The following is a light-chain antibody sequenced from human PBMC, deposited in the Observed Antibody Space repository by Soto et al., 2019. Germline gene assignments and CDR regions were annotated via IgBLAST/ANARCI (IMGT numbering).Light chain of an antibody. V-gene: IGKV3-20*01. CDR1: QSVSSSY. J-gene: IGKJ1*01. CDR2: GAS. CDR3: QQYGSSPGT. Sequence: VMSQSAATLSVSPGERVALSCRASQSVSSSYLAWYQQKPGQAPRLLIYGASSRATGIPDRFSGSGSGTDFTLTISRLEPEDFAVYYCQQYGSSPGTFGQGTKV.